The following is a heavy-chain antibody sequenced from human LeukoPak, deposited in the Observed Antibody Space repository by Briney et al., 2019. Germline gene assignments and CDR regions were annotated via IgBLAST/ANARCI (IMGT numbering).Heavy chain of an antibody. CDR1: GYTFTNYY. V-gene: IGHV1-46*01. CDR3: ARVPEMATMGAFDI. Sequence: ASVKVSCKASGYTFTNYYMHWVRQAPGQGLEWMGLLNPTSGGTSYAQKFQGRVSMTRDTSTSTVYMELSSLRSEDTAVHYCARVPEMATMGAFDIWGQGTMVTVSS. CDR2: LNPTSGGT. J-gene: IGHJ3*02. D-gene: IGHD5-24*01.